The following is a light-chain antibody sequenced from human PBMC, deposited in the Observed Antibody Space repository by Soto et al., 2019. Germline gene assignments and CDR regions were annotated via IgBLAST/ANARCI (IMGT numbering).Light chain of an antibody. J-gene: IGLJ3*02. CDR2: LNSDGSH. V-gene: IGLV4-69*01. Sequence: QLVLTQSPSASASLGASVKLTCTLSSGHSSYAIAWHQQQPEKGPRYLMKLNSDGSHSKGDGIPERFSGSSSGAERYLTISSLQSEDEADCYCQTWGTGIPWVFGGGTKVTVL. CDR1: SGHSSYA. CDR3: QTWGTGIPWV.